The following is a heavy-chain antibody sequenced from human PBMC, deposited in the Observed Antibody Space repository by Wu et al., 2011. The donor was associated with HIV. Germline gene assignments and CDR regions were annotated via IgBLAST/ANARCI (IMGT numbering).Heavy chain of an antibody. Sequence: QVQLVQSGAEVKKPGASVKVSCKASGYTFSSYDVNWVRQATGQGLEWMGWMNPKSGNTGYAQKFQGRVIITRNTSISTAYMELSSLRSEDTAVYYCARGPYSSSWNYYYVSDVWAEG. CDR3: ARGPYSSSWNYYYVSDV. D-gene: IGHD6-13*01. CDR2: MNPKSGNT. CDR1: GYTFSSYD. V-gene: IGHV1-8*03. J-gene: IGHJ6*02.